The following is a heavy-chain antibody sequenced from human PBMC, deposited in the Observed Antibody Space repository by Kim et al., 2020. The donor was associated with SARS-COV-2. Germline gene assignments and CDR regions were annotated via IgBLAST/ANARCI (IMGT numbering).Heavy chain of an antibody. V-gene: IGHV1-18*01. CDR2: ITPYSGHT. CDR3: ARDAYSRGPTCFWSSRPFFHY. CDR1: GYTFINNG. J-gene: IGHJ4*02. D-gene: IGHD2-15*01. Sequence: ASVKVSCKASGYTFINNGISWVRQAPGQGLEWMGRITPYSGHTDYAPKFTDRVTVTRDTSTNTAYMELRGLRSDDTAVYYCARDAYSRGPTCFWSSRPFFHYSGQGTPVTVSS.